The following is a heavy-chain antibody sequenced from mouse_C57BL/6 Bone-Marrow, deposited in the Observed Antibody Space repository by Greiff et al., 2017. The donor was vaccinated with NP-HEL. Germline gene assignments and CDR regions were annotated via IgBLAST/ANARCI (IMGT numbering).Heavy chain of an antibody. D-gene: IGHD1-1*01. CDR3: ARGSTTVVALDY. Sequence: QVQLQQSGAELARPGASVKMSCKASGYTFTSYTMHWVKQRPGQGLEWIGYINPSSGYTKYNQKFKDKATLTADKSSSTAYMQLSSLTSEDSAVYYCARGSTTVVALDYWGQGTTLTVSS. J-gene: IGHJ2*01. V-gene: IGHV1-4*01. CDR2: INPSSGYT. CDR1: GYTFTSYT.